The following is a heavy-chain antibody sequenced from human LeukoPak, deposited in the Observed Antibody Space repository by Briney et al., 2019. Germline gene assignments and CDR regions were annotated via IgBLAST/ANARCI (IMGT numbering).Heavy chain of an antibody. CDR3: AKSLGPRLAVAVTTPFDY. CDR2: ISGSGGST. Sequence: PGGSLRLSCAASGFTFSSYAMSWVRQAPGQGLEWVSDISGSGGSTYYADSVKGRFTISRDNSKNTLYLQMSSLRAEDTAVYYCAKSLGPRLAVAVTTPFDYWGQGTLVTVSS. J-gene: IGHJ4*02. V-gene: IGHV3-23*01. CDR1: GFTFSSYA. D-gene: IGHD6-19*01.